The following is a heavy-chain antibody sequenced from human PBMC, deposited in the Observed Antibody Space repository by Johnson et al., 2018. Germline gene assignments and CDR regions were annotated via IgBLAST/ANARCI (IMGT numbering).Heavy chain of an antibody. CDR2: ISSGSSYL. V-gene: IGHV3-21*01. CDR3: VRDSTRTVN. CDR1: GFTFSSYG. Sequence: VQLQESGGGLVKPGGSLRLSCATSGFTFSSYGINWVRQAPGKGPEWVSFISSGSSYLYYADSVKGRFTVSRDDAKNSVFLQMNSLRVEDTAVYYCVRDSTRTVNWGQGTLVSVSS. D-gene: IGHD4-11*01. J-gene: IGHJ4*02.